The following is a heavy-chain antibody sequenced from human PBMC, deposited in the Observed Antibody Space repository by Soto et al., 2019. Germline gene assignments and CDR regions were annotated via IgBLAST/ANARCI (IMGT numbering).Heavy chain of an antibody. D-gene: IGHD1-26*01. J-gene: IGHJ6*02. CDR1: GYSFTTYW. Sequence: PGESLKISCKGSGYSFTTYWISWVRQMPGKGLEWMGRIDPSDSYTNYSPSFQGHVTISADKSISTAYLQWSSLKASDTAMYYCASGATMSVYYGMDVWGQGTTVTVSS. CDR2: IDPSDSYT. CDR3: ASGATMSVYYGMDV. V-gene: IGHV5-10-1*01.